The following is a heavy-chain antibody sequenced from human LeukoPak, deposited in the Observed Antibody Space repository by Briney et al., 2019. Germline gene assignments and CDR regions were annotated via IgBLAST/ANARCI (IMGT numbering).Heavy chain of an antibody. CDR2: ISSSGSSL. Sequence: PGGSLRLSCAASGFTVSDYYTTWIRQGPGKGLEWVSYISSSGSSLYYADSVKGRFTISRDNAKNSLYLQMNSLRAEDTAVYYCARQALTDYFDYWGQGTLVTVSS. CDR1: GFTVSDYY. V-gene: IGHV3-11*04. CDR3: ARQALTDYFDY. J-gene: IGHJ4*02.